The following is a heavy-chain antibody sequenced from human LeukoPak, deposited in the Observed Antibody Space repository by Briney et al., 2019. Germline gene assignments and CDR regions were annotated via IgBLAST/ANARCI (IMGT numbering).Heavy chain of an antibody. CDR1: GGTFSSYA. V-gene: IGHV1-69*05. CDR2: IVPIFGTA. J-gene: IGHJ3*02. Sequence: GVSVKVSCKASGGTFSSYAISWVRQAPGQGLEWMGRIVPIFGTANYAQKFQGRVTVSTDESTSTAYMELSSLRSEDTAVYYCARDKVGAAIVFDIWGQGTMVTVSS. CDR3: ARDKVGAAIVFDI. D-gene: IGHD2-15*01.